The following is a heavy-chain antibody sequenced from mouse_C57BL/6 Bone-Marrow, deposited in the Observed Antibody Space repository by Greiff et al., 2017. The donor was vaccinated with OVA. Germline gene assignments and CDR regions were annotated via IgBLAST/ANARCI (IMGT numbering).Heavy chain of an antibody. CDR3: ASGVFAY. Sequence: VQLQQPGAELVKPGASVKLSCKASGYTFTSYWMQWVKQRPGQGLEWIGEIDPSDSYTNYNQKFKGKATLTVDTSSSTAYMQLNSLTSEDSAVYYCASGVFAYWGQGTLVTVSA. CDR2: IDPSDSYT. V-gene: IGHV1-50*01. J-gene: IGHJ3*01. CDR1: GYTFTSYW.